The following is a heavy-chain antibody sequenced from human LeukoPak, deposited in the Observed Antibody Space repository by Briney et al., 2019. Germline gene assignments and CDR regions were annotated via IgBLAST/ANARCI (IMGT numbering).Heavy chain of an antibody. CDR3: AHRTTRYFDY. J-gene: IGHJ4*02. CDR2: IYWNDDT. D-gene: IGHD1-1*01. Sequence: SGPALFNPTPTLTLTCTFSGFSLSTRGVGVGWIRQPPGKALYWLSLIYWNDDTRSSPSLKSRLTITKNTSKNQVVLTMTNMDPVDTATYYCAHRTTRYFDYWGQGTLVTVSS. V-gene: IGHV2-5*01. CDR1: GFSLSTRGVG.